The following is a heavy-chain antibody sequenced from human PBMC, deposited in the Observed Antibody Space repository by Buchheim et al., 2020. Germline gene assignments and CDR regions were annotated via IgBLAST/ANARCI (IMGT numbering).Heavy chain of an antibody. CDR1: GFTFSNAW. CDR2: IKSKTDGVTT. CDR3: TTEAPGPITPGYYYYGMDV. D-gene: IGHD1-14*01. V-gene: IGHV3-15*01. J-gene: IGHJ6*02. Sequence: EVQLVESGGGLVKPGGSLRLSCAASGFTFSNAWMSWVRQAPGKGLERVGRIKSKTDGVTTDYAAPVKGRFTISRDDSKNALYLQMNSLKTEDTAVYYCTTEAPGPITPGYYYYGMDVWGQGTT.